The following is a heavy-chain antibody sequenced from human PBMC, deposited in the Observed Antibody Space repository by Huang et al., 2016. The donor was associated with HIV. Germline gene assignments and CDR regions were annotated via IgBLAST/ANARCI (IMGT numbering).Heavy chain of an antibody. CDR3: ARVSRATAAGFAFDI. J-gene: IGHJ3*02. CDR2: IIPPLGTT. Sequence: QVQLVQSGAEVKKPGSSVTVSCKDSADTFSSYAITWVRQSPGQGLEWMGGIIPPLGTTDYAQKCQDRVTINAEESTNTAYMELSSLGSEDTAVYFCARVSRATAAGFAFDIWGQGTMVTVSS. CDR1: ADTFSSYA. D-gene: IGHD2-15*01. V-gene: IGHV1-69*13.